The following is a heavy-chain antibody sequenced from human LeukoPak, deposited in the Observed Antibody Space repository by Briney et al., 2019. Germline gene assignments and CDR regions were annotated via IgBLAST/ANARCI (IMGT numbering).Heavy chain of an antibody. D-gene: IGHD4-17*01. V-gene: IGHV1-18*01. CDR2: ISAYNGNT. CDR3: ARGTVTTAPYNWFDP. J-gene: IGHJ5*02. CDR1: GYTFTSYG. Sequence: ASVKVSCKASGYTFTSYGISWVRQAPGQGLEWMGWISAYNGNTNYAQKLQGRVTMTTDTSTSTAYMELRSLRSEDTAVYYCARGTVTTAPYNWFDPWGQGTLVTVSS.